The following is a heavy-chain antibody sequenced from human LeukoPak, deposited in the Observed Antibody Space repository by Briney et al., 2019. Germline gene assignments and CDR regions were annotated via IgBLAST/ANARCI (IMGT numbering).Heavy chain of an antibody. V-gene: IGHV3-23*01. J-gene: IGHJ4*02. CDR2: ISGSGGST. CDR1: GFTFSSYA. D-gene: IGHD2-15*01. Sequence: GGSLGLSCAASGFTFSSYAMSWVRQAPGKGLEWVSAISGSGGSTYYADSVKGRFTISRDNSKNTLYLQMNSLRAEDTAVYYCAKDLEISPLLPFDYWGQGTLVTVSS. CDR3: AKDLEISPLLPFDY.